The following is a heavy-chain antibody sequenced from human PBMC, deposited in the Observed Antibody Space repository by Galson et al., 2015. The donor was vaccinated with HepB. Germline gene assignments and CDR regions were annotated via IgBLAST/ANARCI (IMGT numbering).Heavy chain of an antibody. D-gene: IGHD2-15*01. CDR2: IKQDGSEK. Sequence: SLRLSCAASGFTFSSYWMSWVRQAPGKGLEWVANIKQDGSEKYYVDSVKGRFTIPRDNAKNSLYLQMNSLRAEDTAVYYCARGVVEITDYYYGMDVWGQGTTVTVSS. V-gene: IGHV3-7*03. CDR1: GFTFSSYW. J-gene: IGHJ6*02. CDR3: ARGVVEITDYYYGMDV.